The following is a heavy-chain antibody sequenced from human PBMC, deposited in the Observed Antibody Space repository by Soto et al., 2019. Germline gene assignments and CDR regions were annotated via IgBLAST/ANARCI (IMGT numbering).Heavy chain of an antibody. CDR2: VSHSGSP. J-gene: IGHJ3*01. D-gene: IGHD3-10*01. CDR3: ARGHYYYALDV. CDR1: GGSVSSGVFS. Sequence: PSETLSRTCAVSGGSVSSGVFSWNWIRQSPGQCLEWIGYVSHSGSPYYTASLRSRVTISLDKSTNQISLNLTSVTPADTAVYFCARGHYYYALDVWGQGTMVTVSS. V-gene: IGHV4-30-2*06.